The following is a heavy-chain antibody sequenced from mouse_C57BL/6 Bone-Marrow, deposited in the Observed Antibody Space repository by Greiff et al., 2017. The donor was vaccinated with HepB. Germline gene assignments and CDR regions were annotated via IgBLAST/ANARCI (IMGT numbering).Heavy chain of an antibody. V-gene: IGHV1-59*01. D-gene: IGHD2-5*01. Sequence: QVQLQQPGAELVRPGTSVKLSCKASGYTFTSYWMHWVKQRPGQGLEWIGVIDPSDSYTNYNQKFKGKATLTVDTSSSTAYMQLSSLTSEDSAVYDCARGSNYRFYAMDYWGQGTSVTVSS. CDR3: ARGSNYRFYAMDY. J-gene: IGHJ4*01. CDR2: IDPSDSYT. CDR1: GYTFTSYW.